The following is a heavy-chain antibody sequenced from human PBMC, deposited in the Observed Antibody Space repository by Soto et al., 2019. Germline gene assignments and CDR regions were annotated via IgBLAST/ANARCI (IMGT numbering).Heavy chain of an antibody. V-gene: IGHV4-59*01. CDR2: IYYSGST. CDR1: GGSISSYY. CDR3: AREGFGQTDDYYYGMDV. Sequence: SETLSLTCTVSGGSISSYYWSWIRQPPGKGLEWIGYIYYSGSTNYNPSLKSRVTISVDTSKNQFSLKLSSVTAADTAVYYCAREGFGQTDDYYYGMDVWGQGTTVTVSS. J-gene: IGHJ6*02. D-gene: IGHD3-3*01.